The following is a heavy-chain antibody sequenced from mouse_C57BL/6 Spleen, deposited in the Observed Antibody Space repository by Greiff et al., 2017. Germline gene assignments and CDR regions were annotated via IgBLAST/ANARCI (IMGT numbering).Heavy chain of an antibody. D-gene: IGHD1-1*01. Sequence: VQLKQSGPELVKPGASVKISCKASGYSFTGYYMNWVKQSPEKSLEWIGEINPSTGGTTYNQKFKAKATLTVDKSSSTAYMQLKSLTSEDSAVYYCARIEDDYGSSPYYYAMDYWGQGTSVTVSS. V-gene: IGHV1-42*01. CDR1: GYSFTGYY. CDR3: ARIEDDYGSSPYYYAMDY. CDR2: INPSTGGT. J-gene: IGHJ4*01.